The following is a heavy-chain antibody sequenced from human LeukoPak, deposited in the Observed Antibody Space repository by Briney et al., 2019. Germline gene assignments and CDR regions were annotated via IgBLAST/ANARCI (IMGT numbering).Heavy chain of an antibody. CDR1: GGSISSTIHY. CDR2: TYYSGST. CDR3: AREYGYYYGSGSYFTA. J-gene: IGHJ5*02. D-gene: IGHD3-10*01. V-gene: IGHV4-39*02. Sequence: SESLSLTCAVSGGSISSTIHYWAWIRQSPGKGLEWIGSTYYSGSTYYNPSLKSRVTISVDTSKNQFSLKLSSVTAADTAVYYCAREYGYYYGSGSYFTAWGQGTLVTVSS.